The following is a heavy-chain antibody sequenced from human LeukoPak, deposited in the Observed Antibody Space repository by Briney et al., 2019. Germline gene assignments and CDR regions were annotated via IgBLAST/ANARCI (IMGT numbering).Heavy chain of an antibody. CDR3: AKGVYYDFWSGYYFDY. J-gene: IGHJ4*02. Sequence: GGSLRLSCAASGFTFSRYAMSWVRQAPGKGLEWVSPISGSGGSTYYADSVKGRFTISRDNSKNTLYLQMNSLRAEDTAEYYCAKGVYYDFWSGYYFDYWGQGTLVTVSS. D-gene: IGHD3-3*01. CDR1: GFTFSRYA. CDR2: ISGSGGST. V-gene: IGHV3-23*01.